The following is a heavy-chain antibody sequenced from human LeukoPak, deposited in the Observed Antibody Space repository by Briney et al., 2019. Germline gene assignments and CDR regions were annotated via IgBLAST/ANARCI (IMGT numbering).Heavy chain of an antibody. V-gene: IGHV1-18*01. CDR3: ARADYGGGALYFDY. CDR2: ISAYNGST. CDR1: GYTFTSYG. D-gene: IGHD4-23*01. J-gene: IGHJ4*02. Sequence: ASVKVSCKASGYTFTSYGISWVRQAPGQGLEWMGWISAYNGSTNYAQKLQGRVTMTTDTSTSTAYMELRSLRSDDTAVYYCARADYGGGALYFDYWGQGTLVTVSS.